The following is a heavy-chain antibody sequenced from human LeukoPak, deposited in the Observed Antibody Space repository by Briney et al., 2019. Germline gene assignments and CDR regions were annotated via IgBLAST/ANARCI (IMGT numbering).Heavy chain of an antibody. J-gene: IGHJ3*02. V-gene: IGHV3-48*01. D-gene: IGHD2-8*02. CDR2: ISSSSSTI. CDR3: ARDDVTTNGGVIADSRLFDI. Sequence: GGSLRLSCAASGFIFSSYTMNWVRQAPGKGLEWVSYISSSSSTIYYADSVRGRFTISRDNAKSSLYLQMNSLRAEDTAVYYCARDDVTTNGGVIADSRLFDIWGQGTMVTVSS. CDR1: GFIFSSYT.